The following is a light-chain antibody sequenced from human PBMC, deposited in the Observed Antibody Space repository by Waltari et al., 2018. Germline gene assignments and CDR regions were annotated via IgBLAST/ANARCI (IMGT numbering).Light chain of an antibody. CDR2: DVS. J-gene: IGLJ3*02. CDR1: SSGVRGYNA. Sequence: QSALTHPASVSGSRGQAIPSPGTGTSSGVRGYNAITWYQDHPGQGPKVIIYDVSERPSGVSARFSGSKSGNTASLTISGLQAEDEADYYCSSQSSNNVVLFGGGTKVTVL. V-gene: IGLV2-14*03. CDR3: SSQSSNNVVL.